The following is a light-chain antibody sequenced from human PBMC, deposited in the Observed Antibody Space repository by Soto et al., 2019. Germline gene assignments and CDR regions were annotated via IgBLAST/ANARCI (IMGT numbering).Light chain of an antibody. CDR2: AAS. V-gene: IGKV1-27*01. CDR3: QKYNSAPPWT. J-gene: IGKJ1*01. Sequence: DIQMTQSPSSLSASVGDRVTITCRASQDISNYLAWYQQRPGKVPKLLIYAASTFQSVVPSRFSGSGSGTDFTLTISSLQPEDGATYYCQKYNSAPPWTFGKGTKVEIK. CDR1: QDISNY.